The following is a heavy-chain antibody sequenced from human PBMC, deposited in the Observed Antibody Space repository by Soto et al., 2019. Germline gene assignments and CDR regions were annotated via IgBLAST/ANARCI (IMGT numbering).Heavy chain of an antibody. J-gene: IGHJ6*02. D-gene: IGHD1-1*01. CDR3: AHRLQGGPYYYYGMDV. V-gene: IGHV2-5*02. CDR1: GFSLSTSGVG. Sequence: QITLKESGPTLVKPTQTLTLTCTFSGFSLSTSGVGVGWIRQPPGKALEWLALIYWDDDKRYSPSLKSRLTITKDTSKNQVVLTMTNMDPVDTATYYCAHRLQGGPYYYYGMDVWGQGTTVTVSS. CDR2: IYWDDDK.